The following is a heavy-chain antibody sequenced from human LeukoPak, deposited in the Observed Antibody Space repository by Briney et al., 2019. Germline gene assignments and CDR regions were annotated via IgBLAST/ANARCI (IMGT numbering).Heavy chain of an antibody. V-gene: IGHV3-48*03. Sequence: GGSLRLSCAASGFIFSSSEMNWVRQAPGKGLEWVSYISSSGYTICYADSVKGRFTISRDNAKNSLYLQMNSLRAEDTAVYYCARFYANEWELPHWGQGTLVTVSS. CDR3: ARFYANEWELPH. D-gene: IGHD1-26*01. CDR2: ISSSGYTI. J-gene: IGHJ4*02. CDR1: GFIFSSSE.